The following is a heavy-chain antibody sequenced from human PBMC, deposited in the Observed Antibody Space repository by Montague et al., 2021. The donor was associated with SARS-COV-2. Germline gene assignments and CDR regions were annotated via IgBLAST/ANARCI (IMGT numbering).Heavy chain of an antibody. Sequence: PALAKPTKTLTLTCTFSGFSLSTSGMCVSWIRQPPGKALEWLALIDWDDDKYYSTSLKTRLTISKDTSKNQVVLTMTNMDPVDTATYYCARIWGATRGDAFDIWGQGTMVTVSS. CDR1: GFSLSTSGMC. CDR3: ARIWGATRGDAFDI. CDR2: IDWDDDK. D-gene: IGHD1-26*01. V-gene: IGHV2-70*01. J-gene: IGHJ3*02.